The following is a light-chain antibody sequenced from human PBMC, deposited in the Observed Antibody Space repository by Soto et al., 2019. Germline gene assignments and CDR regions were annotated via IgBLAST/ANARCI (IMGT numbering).Light chain of an antibody. CDR2: RAS. Sequence: IVQKLAPATLSVSPRERATLSCMASQSINSNLAWYQQKPGQAPRLLMFRASIRATGFPARFSGSGSGTEFNITISSLQSEDSAVYYCQQYNNWPRAPFGGGTKV. J-gene: IGKJ4*01. CDR3: QQYNNWPRAP. CDR1: QSINSN. V-gene: IGKV3-15*01.